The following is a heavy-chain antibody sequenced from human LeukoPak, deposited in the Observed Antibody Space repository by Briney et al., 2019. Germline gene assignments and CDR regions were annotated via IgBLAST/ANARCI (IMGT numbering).Heavy chain of an antibody. CDR1: GYTFTGYY. CDR2: INPNSGGT. Sequence: ASVKVSCKASGYTFTGYYMHWVRQAPGQGVEWMGWINPNSGGTNYAQKFQGRVTMTRDTSISTACMELSRLRSDDTAVYYCARGPIHNYDFWSGYRYYFDYWGQGTLVTVSS. CDR3: ARGPIHNYDFWSGYRYYFDY. J-gene: IGHJ4*02. V-gene: IGHV1-2*02. D-gene: IGHD3-3*01.